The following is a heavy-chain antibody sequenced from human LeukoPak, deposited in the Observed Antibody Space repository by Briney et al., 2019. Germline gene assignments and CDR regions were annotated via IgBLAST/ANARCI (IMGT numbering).Heavy chain of an antibody. Sequence: SETLSLTCTVSGGSISSGSYYWSWIRQPAGKGLEWIGRICTSGSTNYNPSLKSRVTISVDTSKNQFSLKLSSVTAADTAVYYCARWGGRNDAFDIWGQGTMVTVSS. D-gene: IGHD3-16*01. J-gene: IGHJ3*02. CDR2: ICTSGST. CDR3: ARWGGRNDAFDI. V-gene: IGHV4-61*02. CDR1: GGSISSGSYY.